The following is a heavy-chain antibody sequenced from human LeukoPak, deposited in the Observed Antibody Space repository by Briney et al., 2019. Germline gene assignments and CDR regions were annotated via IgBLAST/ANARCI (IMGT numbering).Heavy chain of an antibody. Sequence: SQTLSLTCTVPGGSISSGSYYWSWIRQPAAKGLEWIGRIYTSGRTNYNPSLKSRVTISVDTSKNQFSLKLSSVTAADTAVYYCARVRRGYYDSSGYEDAFDIWGQGTMVTVSS. CDR1: GGSISSGSYY. V-gene: IGHV4-61*02. J-gene: IGHJ3*02. CDR3: ARVRRGYYDSSGYEDAFDI. D-gene: IGHD3-22*01. CDR2: IYTSGRT.